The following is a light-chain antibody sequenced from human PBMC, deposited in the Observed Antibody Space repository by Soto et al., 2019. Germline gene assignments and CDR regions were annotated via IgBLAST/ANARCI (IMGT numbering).Light chain of an antibody. J-gene: IGLJ3*02. CDR2: EDS. CDR3: CSYAGSSTSWV. CDR1: SSDAGNYNF. Sequence: QSALTQPASVSGSPGQSITISCTGTSSDAGNYNFVSWYQQHPGKAPKVIIYEDSTRPSAVSNRISGSKSGNTASLTISGLQAEDEADYYCCSYAGSSTSWVFGGGTKVTVL. V-gene: IGLV2-23*01.